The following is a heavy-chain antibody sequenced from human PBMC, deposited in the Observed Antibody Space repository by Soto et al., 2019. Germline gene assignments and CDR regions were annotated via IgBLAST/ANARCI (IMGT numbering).Heavy chain of an antibody. CDR2: IYYSGST. D-gene: IGHD3-9*01. CDR3: ASGYLDWLGPSPAIDY. J-gene: IGHJ4*02. V-gene: IGHV4-31*03. CDR1: GGSISSGGYY. Sequence: SETLSLTCTVSGGSISSGGYYWSWIRQHPGKGLEWIGYIYYSGSTYYNPSLKSRVTISVDTSKNQFSLKLSSVTAADTAVYYCASGYLDWLGPSPAIDYWGQGTLVTVSS.